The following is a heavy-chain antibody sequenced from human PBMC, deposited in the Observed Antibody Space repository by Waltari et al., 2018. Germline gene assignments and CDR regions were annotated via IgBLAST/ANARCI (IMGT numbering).Heavy chain of an antibody. CDR2: VWDDESQK. Sequence: QVQLVESGGGVVQPGRSLRPSCSASGFTFSSYGMHWVRQAPGKGLEWVAVVWDDESQKYYADSLKGRFTISRDNSKNTLYLQMNSLRAEDTAVYYCARENNVGSSPADVWGQGTTVTVSS. V-gene: IGHV3-33*01. CDR1: GFTFSSYG. J-gene: IGHJ6*02. D-gene: IGHD1-20*01. CDR3: ARENNVGSSPADV.